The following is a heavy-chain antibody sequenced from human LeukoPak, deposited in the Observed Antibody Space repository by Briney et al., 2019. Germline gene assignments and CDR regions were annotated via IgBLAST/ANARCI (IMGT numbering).Heavy chain of an antibody. J-gene: IGHJ5*02. V-gene: IGHV3-21*01. Sequence: GGSLRLSCAASGLTFSSYGMHWVRQAPGKGLEWVSSISSSSSYIYYADSVKGRFTISRDNAKNSLYLQMNSLRAEDTAVYYCARTPRYCSSTSCYDDWFDPWGQGTLVTVSS. CDR2: ISSSSSYI. CDR1: GLTFSSYG. CDR3: ARTPRYCSSTSCYDDWFDP. D-gene: IGHD2-2*01.